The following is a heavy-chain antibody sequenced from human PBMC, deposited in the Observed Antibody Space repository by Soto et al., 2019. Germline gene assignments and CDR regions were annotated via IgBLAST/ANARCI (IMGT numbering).Heavy chain of an antibody. CDR2: IVVGSGNT. D-gene: IGHD5-12*01. Sequence: QMQLVQSGPEVKKPGTSVKVSCKASGFTFTSSAVQWVRQARGQRLEWIGWIVVGSGNTNYAQKFQERVTITRDMSTRTAYMELSSLRSEDTAVYYCAADDIRDGYERGGFDYWGQGTLVTVSS. V-gene: IGHV1-58*01. CDR1: GFTFTSSA. J-gene: IGHJ4*02. CDR3: AADDIRDGYERGGFDY.